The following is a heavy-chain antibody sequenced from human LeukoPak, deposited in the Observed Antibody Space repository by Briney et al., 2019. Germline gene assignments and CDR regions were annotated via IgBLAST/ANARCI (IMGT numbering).Heavy chain of an antibody. J-gene: IGHJ3*02. CDR1: GGSIGRYY. V-gene: IGHV4-59*01. D-gene: IGHD3-3*01. CDR2: TYYIGST. CDR3: ARGALWNFWSGYYTREPYDAFDI. Sequence: PSESLSLTCIVAGGSIGRYYWGWVRQPPGKGLEWVGYTYYIGSTNYNPAPKGRVTIPVATSKNQFSLKLSSVTAADTAVYYCARGALWNFWSGYYTREPYDAFDIWGQGTMVTVSS.